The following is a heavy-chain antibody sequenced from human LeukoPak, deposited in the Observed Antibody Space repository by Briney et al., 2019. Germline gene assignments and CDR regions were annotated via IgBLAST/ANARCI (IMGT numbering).Heavy chain of an antibody. J-gene: IGHJ4*02. CDR1: GFTFDDYA. D-gene: IGHD1-26*01. V-gene: IGHV3-9*01. CDR2: ISWNSGSI. Sequence: PGGSLRLSCAASGFTFDDYAMHWVRQAPGKGLEWVSGISWNSGSIGYADSVKGRFTISRDNAKNSLYLQMNSLRAEDTALYYCAKGPLVGATFLFDYWGQGTLVTVSS. CDR3: AKGPLVGATFLFDY.